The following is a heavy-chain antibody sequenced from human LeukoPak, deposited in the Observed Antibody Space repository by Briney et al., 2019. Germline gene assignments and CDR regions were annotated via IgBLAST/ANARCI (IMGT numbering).Heavy chain of an antibody. J-gene: IGHJ6*03. CDR3: ARGTATIKSRYYYYYMDV. CDR2: INPGTDNT. D-gene: IGHD5-12*01. Sequence: ASVKVSCKASGYNFNDYDINWVRQAAGQGLEWMGRINPGTDNTEYAPKFQGRVTMTKDTSMRTVYMELSSLRPDDAAIYYCARGTATIKSRYYYYYMDVWGKGTTVTVSS. CDR1: GYNFNDYD. V-gene: IGHV1-8*01.